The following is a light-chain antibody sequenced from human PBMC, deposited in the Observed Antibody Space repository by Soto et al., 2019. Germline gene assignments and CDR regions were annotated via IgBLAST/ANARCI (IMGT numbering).Light chain of an antibody. CDR3: MQSLQTPRT. CDR1: QSLQHNNGNTL. Sequence: EIVMTQSPLSLTVTPGEPASISCKSSQSLQHNNGNTLLDWYMQKPGQSPQLLIYLASRRARGAPDRVSGSGSGTDFTLRISTVEADDAAIYYCMQSLQTPRTFVQGTKREV. CDR2: LAS. J-gene: IGKJ1*01. V-gene: IGKV2-28*01.